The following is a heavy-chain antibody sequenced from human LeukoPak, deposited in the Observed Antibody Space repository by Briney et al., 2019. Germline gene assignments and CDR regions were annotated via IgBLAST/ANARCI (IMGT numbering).Heavy chain of an antibody. Sequence: SETLSLTCAVYGGSFSGYYWSWIRQPPGKGLEWIGEINHSGSTNYNPPLKSRVTISVDTSKNQFSLKLTSVTAAVTAVYYCARTHTVTTSCLDYWGQGTLVTVSS. V-gene: IGHV4-34*01. CDR3: ARTHTVTTSCLDY. J-gene: IGHJ4*02. D-gene: IGHD4-17*01. CDR2: INHSGST. CDR1: GGSFSGYY.